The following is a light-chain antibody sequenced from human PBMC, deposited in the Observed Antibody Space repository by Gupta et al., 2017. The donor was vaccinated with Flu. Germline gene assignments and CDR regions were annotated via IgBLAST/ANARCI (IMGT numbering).Light chain of an antibody. CDR2: DDS. Sequence: SYVLTQPPSVSVAPGQKARLTCGGDNIRSKSVHWYQQKPGQAPVLVMYDDSDRPSGIPERFACSNPGKTANLSISRVEAGDEADYYCLVWDSGSDHLVFGGGTKLTVV. CDR1: NIRSKS. V-gene: IGLV3-21*02. CDR3: LVWDSGSDHLV. J-gene: IGLJ3*02.